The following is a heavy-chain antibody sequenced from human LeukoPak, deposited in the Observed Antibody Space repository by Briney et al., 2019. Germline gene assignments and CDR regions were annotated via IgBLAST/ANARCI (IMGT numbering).Heavy chain of an antibody. Sequence: ASVKVSCKASGYTLTGYYMHWVRQAPGQGLEWMGWIHPGSGDTKYAQKFQGRVTMTRDTSISTAYMELSRLESDDTGVYYCARRYGSVDSWGQGTLVTVST. CDR3: ARRYGSVDS. J-gene: IGHJ4*02. D-gene: IGHD1-1*01. CDR2: IHPGSGDT. V-gene: IGHV1-2*02. CDR1: GYTLTGYY.